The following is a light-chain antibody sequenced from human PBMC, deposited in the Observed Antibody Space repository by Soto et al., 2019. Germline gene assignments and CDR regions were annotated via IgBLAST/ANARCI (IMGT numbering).Light chain of an antibody. Sequence: EIVLTQSPGTLSLSPGERATLSCRASQSVSSTFLAWYQQKPGQAPRLLIYGASTRATGIPDRFSGGGSGTDFTLTISRLEPEDFAVYYCQQSGNSPQLTFGGGTKVDI. J-gene: IGKJ4*01. CDR1: QSVSSTF. V-gene: IGKV3-20*01. CDR2: GAS. CDR3: QQSGNSPQLT.